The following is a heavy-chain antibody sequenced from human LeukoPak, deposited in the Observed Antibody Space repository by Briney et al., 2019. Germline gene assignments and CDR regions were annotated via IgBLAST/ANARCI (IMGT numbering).Heavy chain of an antibody. J-gene: IGHJ4*02. CDR2: VGGNSAYT. Sequence: ASVKVSCKASGYTFTSFGISWIRQAPGQGLEWMGWVGGNSAYTNSAQKLQDRVTMTTDTSTNTAYMELRSLRSDDTAVYYCTRELGGSYNDYWGQGTLVTVSS. V-gene: IGHV1-18*01. CDR1: GYTFTSFG. D-gene: IGHD1-26*01. CDR3: TRELGGSYNDY.